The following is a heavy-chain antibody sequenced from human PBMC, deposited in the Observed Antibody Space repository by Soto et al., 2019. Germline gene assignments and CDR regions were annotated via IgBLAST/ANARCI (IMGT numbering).Heavy chain of an antibody. V-gene: IGHV5-10-1*01. J-gene: IGHJ4*02. D-gene: IGHD3-22*01. CDR1: GCSFAGYW. Sequence: PGESLKISCKGSGCSFAGYWITWVRQKPGKGLEWMGRIDPSDSQTYYSPSFRGHVTISATKSITTVFLQWSSLRASDTAMYYCARQIYDSDTGPNFQYYFDSWGQGTPGTVS. CDR2: IDPSDSQT. CDR3: ARQIYDSDTGPNFQYYFDS.